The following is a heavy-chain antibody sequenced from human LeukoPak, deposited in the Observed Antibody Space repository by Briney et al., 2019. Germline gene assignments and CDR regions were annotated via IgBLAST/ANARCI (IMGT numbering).Heavy chain of an antibody. CDR1: GESITTSRDY. J-gene: IGHJ4*02. CDR2: VYNSGST. D-gene: IGHD3-16*01. V-gene: IGHV4-39*01. CDR3: ARRWGNIVGVTYEY. Sequence: SETLSLTCTVSGESITTSRDYWGWIRQPPGKGPEWIGSVYNSGSTYYNPSFKNRVTVSVDPPRNQFSLKLTSVTAADTAVYYCARRWGNIVGVTYEYWGQGTLVTVSS.